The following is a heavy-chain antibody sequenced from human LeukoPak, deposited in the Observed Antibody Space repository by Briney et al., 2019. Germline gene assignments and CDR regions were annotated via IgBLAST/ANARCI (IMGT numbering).Heavy chain of an antibody. J-gene: IGHJ4*02. Sequence: GGSLRLSCAASGFTFSSYGMHWVRQAPGKGLEWVAFIRHDGSYKYYADSVKGRFTISRDNSKNTLYLQMNSLRAEDTAVYYCANDGPGWDYWGQGALVTVSS. D-gene: IGHD2-15*01. CDR3: ANDGPGWDY. CDR2: IRHDGSYK. CDR1: GFTFSSYG. V-gene: IGHV3-30*02.